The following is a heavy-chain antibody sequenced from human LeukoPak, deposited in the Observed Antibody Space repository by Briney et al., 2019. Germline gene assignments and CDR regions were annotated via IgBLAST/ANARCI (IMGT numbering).Heavy chain of an antibody. V-gene: IGHV3-23*01. D-gene: IGHD5-12*01. Sequence: GGSLRLSCAAPEFTFSSYAMSWVRQAPGKGLEWVSAISGSAGGTYYADSEKGRFTISRDNSKNTLYLLMHSLRAEDTAVYYCAKGAGYSGHDLSSYFDYWGQGILVTVSS. CDR1: EFTFSSYA. CDR2: ISGSAGGT. J-gene: IGHJ4*02. CDR3: AKGAGYSGHDLSSYFDY.